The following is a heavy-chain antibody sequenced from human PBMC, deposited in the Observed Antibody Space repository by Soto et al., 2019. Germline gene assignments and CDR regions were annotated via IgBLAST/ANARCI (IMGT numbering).Heavy chain of an antibody. CDR2: ISGGGGST. CDR1: GFSFNIFA. D-gene: IGHD3-22*01. J-gene: IGHJ4*02. CDR3: AKDPTSYDSSAQFDS. Sequence: EVKLLESGGRLVQPGGSLRLSCAASGFSFNIFAMNWVRQAPGQGLEWVSGISGGGGSTYYADSVKGRFTISRDNSNNTLYLQMNSLRDEDTAVYYCAKDPTSYDSSAQFDSWGQGTLVTVSS. V-gene: IGHV3-23*01.